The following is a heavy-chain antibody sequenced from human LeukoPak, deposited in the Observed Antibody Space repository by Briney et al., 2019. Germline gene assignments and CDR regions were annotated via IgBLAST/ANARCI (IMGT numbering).Heavy chain of an antibody. CDR1: GYTLTGYY. CDR3: ARAAYSSGWCNY. J-gene: IGHJ4*02. CDR2: INPNSGGT. Sequence: ASVKVSCKASGYTLTGYYMHWVRQAPGQGLEWMGWINPNSGGTNYAQKFQGRVTMTRDTSISTAYMELSRLRSDDTAVYYCARAAYSSGWCNYWGQGTLVTVSS. V-gene: IGHV1-2*02. D-gene: IGHD6-19*01.